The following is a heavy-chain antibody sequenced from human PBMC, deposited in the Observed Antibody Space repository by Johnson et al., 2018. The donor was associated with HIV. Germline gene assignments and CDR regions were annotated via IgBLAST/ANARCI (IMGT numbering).Heavy chain of an antibody. CDR2: IWDDVSTT. CDR3: ARGPRFYYSSGLGAFDI. CDR1: GFTFRSFA. J-gene: IGHJ3*02. Sequence: QVQLVESGGGVVQPGRSLRLSCAASGFTFRSFAMHWVRQAPGKGLEWVALIWDDVSTTYFVDSVKGRFTISRDNSKNTLYLQMSSLSAEDTAVYYCARGPRFYYSSGLGAFDIWGQGTMVTVSS. D-gene: IGHD3-10*01. V-gene: IGHV3-30*04.